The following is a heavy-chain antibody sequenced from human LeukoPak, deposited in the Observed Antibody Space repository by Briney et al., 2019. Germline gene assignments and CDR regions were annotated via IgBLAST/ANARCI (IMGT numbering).Heavy chain of an antibody. CDR3: AKDSIQGDTALDY. CDR1: GFTFSRYG. D-gene: IGHD5-18*01. V-gene: IGHV3-30*02. Sequence: GGSLRLSCAASGFTFSRYGMHWVRQAPGEGLEWVAFIRYDGSIKYYADSVKGRFTISRDNSRNTLYLQMNSLRAEDTAVYYCAKDSIQGDTALDYWGQGTLVTVSS. CDR2: IRYDGSIK. J-gene: IGHJ4*02.